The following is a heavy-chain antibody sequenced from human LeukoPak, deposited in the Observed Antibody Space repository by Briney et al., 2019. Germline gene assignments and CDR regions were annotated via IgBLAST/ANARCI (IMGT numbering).Heavy chain of an antibody. CDR2: ISYDGSNK. V-gene: IGHV3-30*18. J-gene: IGHJ4*02. Sequence: RSLRLSCAASGFTFSSYGMHWVRQAPGKGLEWVADISYDGSNKYYADSVKGRFTISRDNSKNTLYLQMNSLRAEDMALYYCAKDMNAGGIVVVPAALDYWGQGTLVTVSS. CDR1: GFTFSSYG. D-gene: IGHD2-2*01. CDR3: AKDMNAGGIVVVPAALDY.